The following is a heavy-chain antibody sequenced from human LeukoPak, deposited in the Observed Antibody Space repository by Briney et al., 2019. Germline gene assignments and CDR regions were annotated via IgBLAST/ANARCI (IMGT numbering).Heavy chain of an antibody. CDR3: ARGYSGYNWFDP. D-gene: IGHD5-12*01. V-gene: IGHV4-30-2*01. Sequence: SETLSLTCAVSGGSISSGGYSWSWLRQPPGKGLEWIGYIYHSGSTYYNPSLKSRVTISVDRSKNQFSLKLSSVTAADTAVYYCARGYSGYNWFDPWGQGTLVTVSS. CDR2: IYHSGST. CDR1: GGSISSGGYS. J-gene: IGHJ5*02.